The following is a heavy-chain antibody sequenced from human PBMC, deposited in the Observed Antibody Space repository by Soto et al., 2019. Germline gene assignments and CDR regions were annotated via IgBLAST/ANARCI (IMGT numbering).Heavy chain of an antibody. CDR2: IYYSGST. D-gene: IGHD3-16*01. J-gene: IGHJ4*02. V-gene: IGHV4-61*01. Sequence: QVQLQESGPGLVKPSETLSLTCTVSVGSVTSGTYYWRWIRQPPGKGLEWIGYIYYSGSTNYITSPKSRVTISVYSFNKQFSLKLSSVTAADTVVFYCAIQIRWPGGVFDFWGQGTLVTVSS. CDR1: VGSVTSGTYY. CDR3: AIQIRWPGGVFDF.